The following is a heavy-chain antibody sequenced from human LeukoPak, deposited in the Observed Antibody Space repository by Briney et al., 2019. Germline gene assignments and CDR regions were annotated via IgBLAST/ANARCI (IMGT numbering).Heavy chain of an antibody. D-gene: IGHD5-24*01. CDR3: ARDNPWWLQLPHYYYGMDV. J-gene: IGHJ6*02. V-gene: IGHV1-18*01. CDR2: ISAYNGNT. CDR1: GYTFTIYG. Sequence: ASVKVSCKASGYTFTIYGISWVRQAPGQGLEWMGWISAYNGNTNYAQKLQGRVTMTTDTSTSTAYMELRSLRSDDTAMYYCARDNPWWLQLPHYYYGMDVWGQGTTVTVSS.